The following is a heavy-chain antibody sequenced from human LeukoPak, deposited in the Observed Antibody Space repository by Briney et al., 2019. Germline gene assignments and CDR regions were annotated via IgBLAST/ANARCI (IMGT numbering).Heavy chain of an antibody. J-gene: IGHJ4*02. CDR3: AIVDDCGNYYAYDQ. V-gene: IGHV4-59*01. CDR1: NGSIRGYF. Sequence: SETLSLTCNVSNGSIRGYFWSWIRQPPGKGLEWIGYIYYTGSTDYNPSLKSRVTLSADTSKNQFSLKLTSVTAADTAVYYFAIVDDCGNYYAYDQWGQGTLVTVSS. CDR2: IYYTGST. D-gene: IGHD1-26*01.